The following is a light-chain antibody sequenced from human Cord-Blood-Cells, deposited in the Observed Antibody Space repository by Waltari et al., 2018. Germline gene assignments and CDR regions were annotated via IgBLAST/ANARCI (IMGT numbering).Light chain of an antibody. V-gene: IGKV1-5*03. CDR3: QQYNSYPLT. CDR1: HSISSW. J-gene: IGKJ1*01. CDR2: KAS. Sequence: DIQMTQSPSTLSASVGDRVPITCRASHSISSWLAWYQQKPGKAPKLLIYKASSLESWVPSRFSGSGSGTEFTLTISSLQPDDFATYYCQQYNSYPLTFGQGTKVEIK.